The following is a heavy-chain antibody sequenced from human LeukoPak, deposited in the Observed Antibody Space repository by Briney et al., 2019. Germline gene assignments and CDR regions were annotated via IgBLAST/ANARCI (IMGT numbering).Heavy chain of an antibody. CDR3: ARGWVEMATMSWVY. D-gene: IGHD5-24*01. CDR1: GGTFSSYA. Sequence: SVTVSCTASGGTFSSYAISWVRQAPGQGLEWMGGIIPIFGTANYAQKFQGRVTITADESTSTAYMELSSLRSEDTAVYYCARGWVEMATMSWVYWGQGTLVTVSS. J-gene: IGHJ4*02. V-gene: IGHV1-69*01. CDR2: IIPIFGTA.